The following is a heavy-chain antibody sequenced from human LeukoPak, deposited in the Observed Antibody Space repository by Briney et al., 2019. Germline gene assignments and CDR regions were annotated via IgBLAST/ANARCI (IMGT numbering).Heavy chain of an antibody. J-gene: IGHJ4*02. Sequence: GRSLRLSCAASGFTFNSYGMHWVRQAPGKGLEWVTLISYDGSNKYYADSVKGRFTISRDNSKNTLYLQMNSLRAEDTAVYYCAKGYASSWYYFDYWGQGTLVTVSS. CDR3: AKGYASSWYYFDY. CDR1: GFTFNSYG. D-gene: IGHD6-13*01. V-gene: IGHV3-30*18. CDR2: ISYDGSNK.